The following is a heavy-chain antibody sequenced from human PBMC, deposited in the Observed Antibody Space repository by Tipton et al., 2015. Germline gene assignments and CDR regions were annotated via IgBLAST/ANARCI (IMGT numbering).Heavy chain of an antibody. CDR2: IFYSGST. J-gene: IGHJ6*02. CDR1: GGSISNGGYY. D-gene: IGHD5-18*01. Sequence: TLSLTCTVSGGSISNGGYYWTWIRQHPGKGLEWIGYIFYSGSTYYNPSLKSRLTISVDTSKNQFSLKLSSVTAADTAVYYCAKASYGTPYYYYGVDVWGQGTTVTVSS. V-gene: IGHV4-31*03. CDR3: AKASYGTPYYYYGVDV.